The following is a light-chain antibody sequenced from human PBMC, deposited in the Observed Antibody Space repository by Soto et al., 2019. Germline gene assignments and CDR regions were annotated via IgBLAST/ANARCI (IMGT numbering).Light chain of an antibody. CDR1: SCDIGAYDL. Sequence: QSAMTRDASVSGSPGQSITIYCSGTSCDIGAYDLVSWYQQHPGKAPKLIIYEVSHRFSGLSYRFSGSVSGNTASLTISGLQAEDDGDYYCTTFAPGRIYVFGNGTRFTVL. CDR3: TTFAPGRIYV. V-gene: IGLV2-14*03. J-gene: IGLJ1*01. CDR2: EVS.